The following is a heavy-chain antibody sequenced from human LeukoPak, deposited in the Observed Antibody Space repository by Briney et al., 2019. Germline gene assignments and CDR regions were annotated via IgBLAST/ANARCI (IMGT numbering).Heavy chain of an antibody. CDR2: ISTDPSNK. CDR1: GFTFSSNA. Sequence: GGSLRLSCAASGFTFSSNAMSWVRQAPGKGLEWVALISTDPSNKNYADSVKGRFTISRDNSINTLYLQMRSLRLEDTAVYYCVKDSSTTWFGRDSKWGRGTLVTVSS. J-gene: IGHJ4*02. D-gene: IGHD3-10*01. CDR3: VKDSSTTWFGRDSK. V-gene: IGHV3-30*18.